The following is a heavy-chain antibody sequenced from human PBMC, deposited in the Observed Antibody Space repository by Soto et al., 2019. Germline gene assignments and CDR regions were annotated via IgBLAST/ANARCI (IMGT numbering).Heavy chain of an antibody. CDR1: GYTYSNYG. CDR2: ISDFEAGA. D-gene: IGHD3-9*01. J-gene: IGHJ5*02. Sequence: QVQLVQSGTEVKKPGASVKVSCKASGYTYSNYGISWVRQAPGQGLEWMGWISDFEAGANYGQKFQGKVTFTIDTSTATAYMELRRLTSDDTAVYYCVRAYDMWGEDCFDPWGQGTLVIVSS. V-gene: IGHV1-18*01. CDR3: VRAYDMWGEDCFDP.